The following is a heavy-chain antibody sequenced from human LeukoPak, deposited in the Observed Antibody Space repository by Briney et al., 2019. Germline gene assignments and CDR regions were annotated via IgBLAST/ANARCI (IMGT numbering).Heavy chain of an antibody. CDR2: INHSGST. D-gene: IGHD3-22*01. J-gene: IGHJ4*02. V-gene: IGHV4-34*01. CDR1: GGSFSGYY. Sequence: SETLSLTCAVYGGSFSGYYWSWIRQPPGKGLEWIGEINHSGSTNYNPSLKSRVTISVDTSKNQFSLKLSSVTAADTAVYYCASGVVTNHFDYWGQGTLVTVSS. CDR3: ASGVVTNHFDY.